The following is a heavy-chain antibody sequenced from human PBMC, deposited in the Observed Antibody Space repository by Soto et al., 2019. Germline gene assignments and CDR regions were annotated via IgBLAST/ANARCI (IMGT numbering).Heavy chain of an antibody. CDR3: ARGVIIINYYYGMDV. V-gene: IGHV3-72*01. D-gene: IGHD3-9*01. CDR1: GFTFRDHY. J-gene: IGHJ6*02. CDR2: SRNKANSYTT. Sequence: GGSLRLSCAASGFTFRDHYMDWVRQAPGKGLEWVGRSRNKANSYTTEYAASVKGRFTISRDDSKDSLYLQMNSLKTEDTAVYYCARGVIIINYYYGMDVWGQGT.